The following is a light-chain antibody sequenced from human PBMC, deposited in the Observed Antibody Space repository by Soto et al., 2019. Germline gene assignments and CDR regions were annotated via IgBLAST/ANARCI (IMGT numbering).Light chain of an antibody. CDR3: EAWDDSLNGPV. Sequence: QSVLTQPPSASGTPGQRVTISCSGSSSNVGSNAVNWYHQLPGTAPTLLIYTNNQRPSGVPDRFSGSKSGTSASLAISGLQSEDEADFYCEAWDDSLNGPVFGGGTKVTVL. CDR1: SSNVGSNA. CDR2: TNN. J-gene: IGLJ2*01. V-gene: IGLV1-44*01.